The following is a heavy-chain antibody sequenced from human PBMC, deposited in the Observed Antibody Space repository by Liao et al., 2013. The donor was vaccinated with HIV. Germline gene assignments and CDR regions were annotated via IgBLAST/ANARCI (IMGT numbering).Heavy chain of an antibody. CDR2: IHSSGTT. D-gene: IGHD2-21*02. Sequence: QVQLQESGPGLLKTSETLSLTCTVSGGSISRYYWTWIRQPAGKGLHWIGRIHSSGTTDYNPSLKSRLTMSVDTSNNQFSLRLTSVTAADTAVYYCARSLSYCRGDCYPNWFDPWGQGTLVTVSS. J-gene: IGHJ5*02. CDR3: ARSLSYCRGDCYPNWFDP. V-gene: IGHV4-4*07. CDR1: GGSISRYY.